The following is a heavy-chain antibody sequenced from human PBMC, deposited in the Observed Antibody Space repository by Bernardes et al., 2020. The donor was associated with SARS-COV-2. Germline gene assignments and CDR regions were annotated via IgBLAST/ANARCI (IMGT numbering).Heavy chain of an antibody. J-gene: IGHJ3*02. CDR2: IYPGDSDT. Sequence: GASLKISCKGSGYSLTSYWIGWVLPIPGKGLEWMGIIYPGDSDTRYSPSFQGQVTISADKSISTAYLQWSSLKASDTAMYYCATTEPYCTNGVCSYAFDIWGQGTMVTVSS. CDR1: GYSLTSYW. D-gene: IGHD2-8*01. CDR3: ATTEPYCTNGVCSYAFDI. V-gene: IGHV5-51*01.